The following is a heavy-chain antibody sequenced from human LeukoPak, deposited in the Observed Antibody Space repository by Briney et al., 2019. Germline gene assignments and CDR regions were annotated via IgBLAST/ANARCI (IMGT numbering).Heavy chain of an antibody. V-gene: IGHV3-21*04. J-gene: IGHJ3*02. CDR1: GFTFSSYS. CDR2: ISSSSSYI. Sequence: GGSLRLSCAASGFTFSSYSMNWVRQAPGKGLEWVSSISSSSSYIYYADSVKGRFTISRDNAKNSLYLQMNSLRAEDTAVYYCAKPATGSSSSWYGAFDIWGQGTMVTVSS. D-gene: IGHD6-13*01. CDR3: AKPATGSSSSWYGAFDI.